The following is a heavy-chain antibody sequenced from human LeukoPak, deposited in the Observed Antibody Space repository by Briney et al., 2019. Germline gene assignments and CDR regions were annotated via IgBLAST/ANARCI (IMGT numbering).Heavy chain of an antibody. D-gene: IGHD2-21*02. Sequence: SETLPLTCAVYGGSFSGYYWSWIRQSPGKGLEWIGEINDSGGTNYNPSLKSRVTISVDTSKNQFSLKLSAVTAADTAVYYCARRGCGGDCYSSYFDYWGQGTLVIVSS. J-gene: IGHJ4*02. CDR3: ARRGCGGDCYSSYFDY. V-gene: IGHV4-34*01. CDR2: INDSGGT. CDR1: GGSFSGYY.